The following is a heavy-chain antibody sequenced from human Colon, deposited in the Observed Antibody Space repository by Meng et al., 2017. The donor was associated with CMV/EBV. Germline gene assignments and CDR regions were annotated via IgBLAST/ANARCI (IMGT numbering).Heavy chain of an antibody. CDR3: ARSSTSCYGRCYYYYGMDV. Sequence: ASVKVSCKASGYTFATYDINWVRQAPGQGLEWMGWMNPKSGKTGYAQRFQGRVAMTSNISVNTAYMELSNLRSEDTAVYYCARSSTSCYGRCYYYYGMDVWGQGTTVTVSS. CDR2: MNPKSGKT. J-gene: IGHJ6*02. V-gene: IGHV1-8*02. D-gene: IGHD2-2*01. CDR1: GYTFATYD.